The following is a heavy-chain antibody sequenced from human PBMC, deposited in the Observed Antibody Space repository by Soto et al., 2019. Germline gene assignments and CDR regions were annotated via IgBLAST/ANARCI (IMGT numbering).Heavy chain of an antibody. CDR2: INPGNGNT. Sequence: GASVKVSCKASGYTFTSYGMNWVRQAPGRGLEWMGWINPGNGNTNYAQKFQGRVTITADESTSTAYMELSSLRSEDTAVYYCARGSPYTVTGLFDYWGQGTLVTVSS. D-gene: IGHD4-4*01. CDR1: GYTFTSYG. CDR3: ARGSPYTVTGLFDY. V-gene: IGHV1-3*01. J-gene: IGHJ4*02.